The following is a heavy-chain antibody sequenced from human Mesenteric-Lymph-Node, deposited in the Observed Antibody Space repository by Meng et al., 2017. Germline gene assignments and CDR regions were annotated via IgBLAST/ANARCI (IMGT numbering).Heavy chain of an antibody. D-gene: IGHD6-19*01. Sequence: VHFVKSGSGVKKPGCSVKVSCKASGYTFTSSGISWVRQAPGQGLEWMGWISAYNGNTNYAQKFQGRVTMTRNISKSTAYMDLSSLRSEDTAVYYCATGVADFEYWGQGTLVTVSS. CDR3: ATGVADFEY. CDR1: GYTFTSSG. J-gene: IGHJ4*02. V-gene: IGHV1-18*01. CDR2: ISAYNGNT.